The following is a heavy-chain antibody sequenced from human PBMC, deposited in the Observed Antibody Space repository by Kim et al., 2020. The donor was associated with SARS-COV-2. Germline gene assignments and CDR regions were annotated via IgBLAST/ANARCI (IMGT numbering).Heavy chain of an antibody. D-gene: IGHD3-22*01. Sequence: GGSLRLSCAASGFTFSSYGMHWVRQAPGKGLEWVAVISYDGSNKYYADSVKGRFTISRDNSKNTLYLQMNSLRVEDTAVYYCAKSVDSSGYYYIDYWGQGTLVTVSS. CDR3: AKSVDSSGYYYIDY. CDR2: ISYDGSNK. CDR1: GFTFSSYG. J-gene: IGHJ4*02. V-gene: IGHV3-30*18.